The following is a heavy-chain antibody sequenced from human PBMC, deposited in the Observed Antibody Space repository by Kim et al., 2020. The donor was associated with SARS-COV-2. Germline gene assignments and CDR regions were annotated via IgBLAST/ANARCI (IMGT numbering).Heavy chain of an antibody. Sequence: TYYADSVKGRFTISRDNSKNTLYLQMNSLRAEDTAVYYCARVSLGYFIDYWGQGTLVTVSS. J-gene: IGHJ4*02. D-gene: IGHD2-15*01. CDR2: T. V-gene: IGHV3-53*01. CDR3: ARVSLGYFIDY.